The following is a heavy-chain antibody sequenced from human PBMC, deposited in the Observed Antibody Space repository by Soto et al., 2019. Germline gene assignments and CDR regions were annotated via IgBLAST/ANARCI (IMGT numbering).Heavy chain of an antibody. CDR2: INHSGST. CDR1: GGSFSGYY. Sequence: TSETLSLTCAVYGGSFSGYYWSWIRQPPGKGLEWIGEINHSGSTNYNPSLKSRVTISVDTSKNQFSLKLSSVTAADTAVYYCARGLRPGVWHHLPKPFDYWGQGTLVTVSS. V-gene: IGHV4-34*01. CDR3: ARGLRPGVWHHLPKPFDY. D-gene: IGHD2-8*01. J-gene: IGHJ4*02.